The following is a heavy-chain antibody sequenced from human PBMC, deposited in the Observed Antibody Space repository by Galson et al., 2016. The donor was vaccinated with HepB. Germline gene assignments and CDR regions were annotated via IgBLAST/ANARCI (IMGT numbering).Heavy chain of an antibody. D-gene: IGHD3-9*01. J-gene: IGHJ4*01. CDR1: GDSVISRTYY. CDR3: AREHSDWPTYFDS. CDR2: IYYRGGT. Sequence: SETLSLTCSVSGDSVISRTYYWSWVRQPPGKGLEWIGYIYYRGGTTYNPALKSRVAMLIDTSRNQFSLKLTSVTAADTAVYYCAREHSDWPTYFDSWGRGTLVTVSS. V-gene: IGHV4-61*01.